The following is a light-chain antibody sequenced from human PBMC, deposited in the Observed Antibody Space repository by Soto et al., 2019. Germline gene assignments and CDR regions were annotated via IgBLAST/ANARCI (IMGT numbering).Light chain of an antibody. CDR2: DAS. CDR3: QQRSSWWT. V-gene: IGKV3-11*01. J-gene: IGKJ1*01. CDR1: QGVGTY. Sequence: EMVLTQSPATLSLSPGERATLSCRASQGVGTYLAWYQQKPGQAPRLLVYDASNRATGIPARFSGSGSGTDFTLTISSLEPEDFAVYYCQQRSSWWTFGQGTKVDIQ.